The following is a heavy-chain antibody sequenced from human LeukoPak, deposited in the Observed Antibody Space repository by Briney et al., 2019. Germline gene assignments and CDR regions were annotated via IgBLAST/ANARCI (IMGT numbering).Heavy chain of an antibody. CDR1: GGSFSGYY. Sequence: SETLSLTCAVYGGSFSGYYWSWIRQPPGKGLEWIGEINHSGSTNYNPSLKSRVTISVDTSKNQFSLKLSSVTAADTAVYYCARGRSGSSSWADFDYWGQETLVTVSS. CDR3: ARGRSGSSSWADFDY. V-gene: IGHV4-34*01. J-gene: IGHJ4*02. CDR2: INHSGST. D-gene: IGHD6-13*01.